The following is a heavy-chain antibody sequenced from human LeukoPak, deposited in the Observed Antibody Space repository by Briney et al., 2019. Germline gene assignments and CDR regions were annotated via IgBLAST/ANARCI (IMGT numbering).Heavy chain of an antibody. V-gene: IGHV4-59*11. CDR2: ISNSGST. CDR1: GGSISSHY. CDR3: ARGGSSVDY. J-gene: IGHJ4*02. D-gene: IGHD6-13*01. Sequence: PSETLSLTCTVSGGSISSHYWTWIRQSPVKGLEWIGDISNSGSTSYNPSLKSRVTISIDTSKNQFSLKLSSVTAADTAVYYCARGGSSVDYWGQGTLVTVSS.